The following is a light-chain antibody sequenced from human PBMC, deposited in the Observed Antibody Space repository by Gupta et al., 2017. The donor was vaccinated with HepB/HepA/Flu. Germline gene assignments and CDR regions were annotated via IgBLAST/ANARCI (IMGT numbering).Light chain of an antibody. CDR2: DAS. CDR3: QQRTSWAGLT. J-gene: IGKJ4*01. CDR1: HSVSSY. V-gene: IGKV3-11*01. Sequence: EVVLTQSPATLSLSVGERATLSCRASHSVSSYLAWYQQKPGQAPRLLIYDASKRATGLPARFSGDGSGTEFTLTISSLEPEDFAVYYCQQRTSWAGLTFGGGTKVEI.